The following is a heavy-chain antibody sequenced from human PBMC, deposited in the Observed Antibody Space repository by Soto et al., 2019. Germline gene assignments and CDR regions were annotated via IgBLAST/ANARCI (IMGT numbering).Heavy chain of an antibody. CDR3: AKDMGVAAAGPLRAFDY. J-gene: IGHJ4*02. D-gene: IGHD6-13*01. V-gene: IGHV3-23*01. CDR2: ISGSGGST. CDR1: GFTFSSYA. Sequence: GGSLRLSCAASGFTFSSYAMSWVRQAPGKGLEWVSAISGSGGSTYYADSVKGRFTISRDNSKNTLYLQMNSLRAEDTAVYYCAKDMGVAAAGPLRAFDYWGQGTLVTVSS.